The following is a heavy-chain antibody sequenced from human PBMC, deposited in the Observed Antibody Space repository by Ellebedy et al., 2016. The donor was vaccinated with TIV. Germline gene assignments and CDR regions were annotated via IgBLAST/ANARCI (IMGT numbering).Heavy chain of an antibody. D-gene: IGHD3-10*01. CDR3: ARGGGAGTSYSFDN. J-gene: IGHJ4*02. Sequence: GESLKISCAASGFTFGAYSMNWVRQAPGKGLEWISYIGSRSGIFHYADSVKGRFTISRDNAKNSLYLQVNILRDEDTAVYYCARGGGAGTSYSFDNWGRGTLVTVSS. CDR1: GFTFGAYS. V-gene: IGHV3-48*02. CDR2: IGSRSGIF.